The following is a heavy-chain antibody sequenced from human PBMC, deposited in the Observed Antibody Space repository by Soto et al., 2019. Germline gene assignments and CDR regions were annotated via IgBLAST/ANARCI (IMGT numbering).Heavy chain of an antibody. Sequence: SETLSLTCAFSCGSISSGGYSWSWIRQPPGKGLGWIGYIYHSGSTYYNPSLKSRGTISVDRAKNQFSLKPSSVTAADTAVYYCARDSSSYYYYYGMDVWGQGTTVTVSS. CDR3: ARDSSSYYYYYGMDV. D-gene: IGHD6-13*01. CDR1: CGSISSGGYS. CDR2: IYHSGST. J-gene: IGHJ6*02. V-gene: IGHV4-30-2*01.